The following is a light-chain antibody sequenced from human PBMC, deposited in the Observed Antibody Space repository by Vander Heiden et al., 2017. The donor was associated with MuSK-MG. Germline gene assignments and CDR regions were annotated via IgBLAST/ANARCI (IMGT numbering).Light chain of an antibody. V-gene: IGKV1-5*03. Sequence: DIEMTQSPSTLSASVGDRVSITCRASQSISSWLAWYQQKPGKAPKLLIYKTSSLDSGVPSRFSGSGSGTDFTLTISSLQPDDFATYYCQQDGSTPITFGRGTKVEIK. CDR3: QQDGSTPIT. J-gene: IGKJ4*01. CDR1: QSISSW. CDR2: KTS.